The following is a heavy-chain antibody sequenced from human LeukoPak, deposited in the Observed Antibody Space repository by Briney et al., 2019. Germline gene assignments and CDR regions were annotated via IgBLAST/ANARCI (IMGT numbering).Heavy chain of an antibody. CDR1: GGSISSGSYY. D-gene: IGHD3-10*01. Sequence: SETLSLTCTVSGGSISSGSYYWSWIRQPAGKGLEWIGRIYTSGSTNYNPSLKSRVTISVDTSKNQFSLKLSSVTAADTAVYYCARVLLWFGELSRYYYGMDVWGQGTTVTVSS. CDR3: ARVLLWFGELSRYYYGMDV. V-gene: IGHV4-61*02. CDR2: IYTSGST. J-gene: IGHJ6*02.